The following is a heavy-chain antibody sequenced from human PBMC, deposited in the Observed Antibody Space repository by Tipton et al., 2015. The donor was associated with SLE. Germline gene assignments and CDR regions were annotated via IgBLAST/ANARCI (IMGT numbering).Heavy chain of an antibody. D-gene: IGHD3-3*01. CDR1: GFTFDDYG. CDR2: IRYDGSNK. J-gene: IGHJ4*02. Sequence: SLRLSCAASGFTFDDYGMHWVRQAPGKGLEWVAFIRYDGSNKYYADSVKGRFTISRDNSKNTLYLQMNSLRAEDTAVYYCAKDDWRFGVVKGIFDYWGQGTLVTVSS. V-gene: IGHV3-30*02. CDR3: AKDDWRFGVVKGIFDY.